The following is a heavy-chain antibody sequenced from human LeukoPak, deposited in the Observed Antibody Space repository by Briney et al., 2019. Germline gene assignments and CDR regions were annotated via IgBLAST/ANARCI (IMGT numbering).Heavy chain of an antibody. D-gene: IGHD3-16*01. J-gene: IGHJ4*02. CDR2: IYHSGST. CDR3: ARGVITFLFDY. Sequence: SETLSLTCTVSGYSISSGYYWGWIRQPPGKGLEWIGSIYHSGSTYYNPSLKSRVTISVDMSKNQFSLKLSSVTAADTAVYYCARGVITFLFDYWGQGTLVTVSS. V-gene: IGHV4-38-2*02. CDR1: GYSISSGYY.